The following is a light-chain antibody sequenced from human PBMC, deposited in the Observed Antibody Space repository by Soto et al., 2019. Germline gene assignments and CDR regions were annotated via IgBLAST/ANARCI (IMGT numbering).Light chain of an antibody. CDR3: QRHFTTPYT. V-gene: IGKV4-1*01. CDR2: WAS. Sequence: VVLTQSPDSLAVALGERATIKCRSSQSVLYSSNNKNYLAWYQRKPGQPPKLLFTWASTRASGVPDRFRGSGSGTDFTLTISSLQAEDVAVYFCQRHFTTPYTFGQGTKLEIK. CDR1: QSVLYSSNNKNY. J-gene: IGKJ2*01.